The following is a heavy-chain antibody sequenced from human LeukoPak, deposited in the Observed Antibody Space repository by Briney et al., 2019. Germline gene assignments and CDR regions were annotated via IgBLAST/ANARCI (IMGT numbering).Heavy chain of an antibody. CDR3: AKGPWYSGYELDY. V-gene: IGHV3-9*01. J-gene: IGHJ4*02. Sequence: GRSLRLSCAASGFTFDDYAMHWVRQAPGKGLEWVSGISWNSGSIGYADSVKGRFTISRDNAKNSLYLQMNSLRAEDTALYYCAKGPWYSGYELDYWGQGTLVTVSP. CDR1: GFTFDDYA. D-gene: IGHD5-12*01. CDR2: ISWNSGSI.